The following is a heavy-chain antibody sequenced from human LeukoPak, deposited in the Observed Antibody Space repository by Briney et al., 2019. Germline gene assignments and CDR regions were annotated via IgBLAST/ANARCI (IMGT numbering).Heavy chain of an antibody. D-gene: IGHD2-21*02. CDR1: GFTFSSYG. Sequence: GGTLRLSCAASGFTFSSYGMSWVRQAPGKGLEWVSAISGSGGSTYYADSVKGRFTISRDNSKNTLYLQMNSLRAEDTAVYYCAKDMGGGDCQFDYWGQGTLVTASS. V-gene: IGHV3-23*01. CDR3: AKDMGGGDCQFDY. J-gene: IGHJ4*02. CDR2: ISGSGGST.